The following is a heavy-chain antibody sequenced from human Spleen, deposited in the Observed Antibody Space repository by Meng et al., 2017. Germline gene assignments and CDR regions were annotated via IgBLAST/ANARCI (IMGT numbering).Heavy chain of an antibody. J-gene: IGHJ5*02. CDR3: ARADLFYNWFDP. V-gene: IGHV4-31*03. CDR1: GGSISSGGYY. CDR2: IYYSGST. Sequence: SETLSLTCTVSGGSISSGGYYWSWIRQHPGKGLEWIGYIYYSGSTYYNPSLKSRVTISVDTSKNQFSLKLSSVTAADTAVYYCARADLFYNWFDPWGQGTLVTVSS. D-gene: IGHD3-3*01.